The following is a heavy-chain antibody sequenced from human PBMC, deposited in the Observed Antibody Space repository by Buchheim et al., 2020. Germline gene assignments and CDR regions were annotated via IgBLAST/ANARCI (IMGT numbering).Heavy chain of an antibody. CDR1: EFTFSSYW. J-gene: IGHJ6*03. V-gene: IGHV3-7*01. CDR2: IKQDGSEK. CDR3: ARHFGYNYGGGYFYYLDV. Sequence: EVQLVESGGGLVQPGGSLRLSCVGSEFTFSSYWISWVRQAPGKGLEWVGNIKQDGSEKNYVDSVKGRFTISRDNAQNSLYLQLNSLRAEDTAVYYCARHFGYNYGGGYFYYLDVWGKGTT. D-gene: IGHD5-18*01.